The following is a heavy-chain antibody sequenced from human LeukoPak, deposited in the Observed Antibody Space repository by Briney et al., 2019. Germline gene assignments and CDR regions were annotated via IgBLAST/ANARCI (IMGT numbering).Heavy chain of an antibody. CDR1: GGSISSGSYY. V-gene: IGHV4-61*02. D-gene: IGHD3-10*01. J-gene: IGHJ4*02. CDR3: ARLSSRSPTRYYYYGSGSNFDY. CDR2: IYTSGST. Sequence: SQTLSLTCTVSGGSISSGSYYWSWIRQPAGKGLEWIGRIYTSGSTNYNPSLKSRVTISVDTSKNQFSLKLSSVTAADTAVYYCARLSSRSPTRYYYYGSGSNFDYWGQGTLVTVSS.